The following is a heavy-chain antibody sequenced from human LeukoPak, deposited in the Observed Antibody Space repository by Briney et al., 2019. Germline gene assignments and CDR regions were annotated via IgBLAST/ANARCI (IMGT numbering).Heavy chain of an antibody. CDR3: ARISRGLLNLDAFDI. CDR2: INSDGSST. Sequence: GGSLRLSCAASGFTFSSYWMHWVRQAPGKGLVWVSRINSDGSSTSYADSVKGRFTISRDNAKNTLYLQMSSLRAEDTAVYYCARISRGLLNLDAFDIWGQGTMVTVSS. CDR1: GFTFSSYW. J-gene: IGHJ3*02. V-gene: IGHV3-74*01. D-gene: IGHD3-10*01.